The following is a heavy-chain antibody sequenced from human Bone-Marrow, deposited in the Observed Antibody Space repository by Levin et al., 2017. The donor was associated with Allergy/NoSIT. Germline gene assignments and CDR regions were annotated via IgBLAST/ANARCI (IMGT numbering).Heavy chain of an antibody. CDR1: GFSVSTSEVC. CDR3: ARIHFYYDSGGYYGDWYFDL. Sequence: SGPTLVKPTETLTLTCTFSGFSVSTSEVCVSWIRQPPGKALEWLALIDWDGDKYYSTSLKTRLTISKDTSKNQVVLTMTNVDPVDTATYYCARIHFYYDSGGYYGDWYFDLWGRGTLVTVSS. J-gene: IGHJ2*01. V-gene: IGHV2-70*18. D-gene: IGHD3-22*01. CDR2: IDWDGDK.